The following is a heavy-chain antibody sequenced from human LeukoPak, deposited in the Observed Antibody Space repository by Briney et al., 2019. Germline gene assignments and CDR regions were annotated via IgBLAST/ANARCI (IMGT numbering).Heavy chain of an antibody. CDR2: INHSGST. CDR1: GVSFSGYY. J-gene: IGHJ4*02. Sequence: PSETLSLTCAVYGVSFSGYYWSWIRQPPGKGLEWIGEINHSGSTNYNPSLKSRVTISVDTSKNQFSLKLSSVTAADTAVYYCARGRRIAAAGTSYYFDYWGQGTLVTVSS. D-gene: IGHD6-13*01. CDR3: ARGRRIAAAGTSYYFDY. V-gene: IGHV4-34*01.